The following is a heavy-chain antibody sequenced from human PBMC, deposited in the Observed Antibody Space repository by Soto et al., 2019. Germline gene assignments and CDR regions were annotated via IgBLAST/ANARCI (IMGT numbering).Heavy chain of an antibody. CDR2: MNPNSGNT. CDR3: AREGTIRGDDY. CDR1: GYPFTSCD. V-gene: IGHV1-8*01. Sequence: QVQLVQSGAEVKKPGASVRVSCKASGYPFTSCDLTWVRPATGQGLEWMGWMNPNSGNTGYAQKFQGRVTMTRNTSISTAYMELSSLRSEDTAVYYCAREGTIRGDDYWGQGTLVTVSS. D-gene: IGHD2-2*02. J-gene: IGHJ4*02.